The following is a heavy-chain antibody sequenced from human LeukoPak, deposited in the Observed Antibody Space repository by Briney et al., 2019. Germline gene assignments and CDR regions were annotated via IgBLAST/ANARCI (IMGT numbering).Heavy chain of an antibody. J-gene: IGHJ5*02. CDR2: ISGSGGST. CDR1: GFTVSSNY. Sequence: GGSLRLSCAASGFTVSSNYMSWVRQAPGKGLEWVSAISGSGGSTYYADSVKGRFTISRDNSKNTLYLQMNSLRAEDTAVYYCAKDKRIAVAGTYNWFDPWGQGTLVTVSS. V-gene: IGHV3-23*01. D-gene: IGHD6-19*01. CDR3: AKDKRIAVAGTYNWFDP.